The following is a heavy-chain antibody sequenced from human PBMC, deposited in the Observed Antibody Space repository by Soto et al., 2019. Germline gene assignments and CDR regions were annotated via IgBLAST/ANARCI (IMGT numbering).Heavy chain of an antibody. V-gene: IGHV3-23*01. D-gene: IGHD3-3*01. CDR1: GFTFGSYA. Sequence: GGSLRLSCAASGFTFGSYAMSWFRQAPGKGLEWVSAISGSGGSTYYADSVKGRFTISRDNSKNTLYLQMNSLRAEDTAVYYCAKDRITIFGVPATGMDVWGQGTTVTVSS. J-gene: IGHJ6*02. CDR3: AKDRITIFGVPATGMDV. CDR2: ISGSGGST.